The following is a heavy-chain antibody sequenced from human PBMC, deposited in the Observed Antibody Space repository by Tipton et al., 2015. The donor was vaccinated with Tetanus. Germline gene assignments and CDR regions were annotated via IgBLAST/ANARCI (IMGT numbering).Heavy chain of an antibody. D-gene: IGHD7-27*01. J-gene: IGHJ2*01. CDR1: GYNFNLYW. CDR2: IYPGDSDT. V-gene: IGHV5-51*01. Sequence: VQLVQSGAEVKKPGESLKISCQGSGYNFNLYWIAWVRQMPGKGLEYMGIIYPGDSDTRYSPSFQGQVTISADKSTSTAYLQWSRLKASDTAIYYCARRLGPYTGDQIWHFDLWGRGTLVTVSS. CDR3: ARRLGPYTGDQIWHFDL.